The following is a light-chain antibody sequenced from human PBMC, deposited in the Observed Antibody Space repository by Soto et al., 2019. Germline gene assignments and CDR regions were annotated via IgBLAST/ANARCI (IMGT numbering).Light chain of an antibody. V-gene: IGLV7-46*01. CDR1: TGAVTSGLY. J-gene: IGLJ2*01. Sequence: QAVVTQEPSLTVSPGGTVTLTCGSSTGAVTSGLYPYWTQQKPGQAPRTLIYDTSNKHSWTPARFSGSLLGGKAALTLSGAQPEDEAEYYCLLSYSGGRRVFGGGTKVTVL. CDR3: LLSYSGGRRV. CDR2: DTS.